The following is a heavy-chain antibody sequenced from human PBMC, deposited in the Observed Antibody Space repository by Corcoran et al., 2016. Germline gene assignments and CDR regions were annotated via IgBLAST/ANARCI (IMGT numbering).Heavy chain of an antibody. V-gene: IGHV4-34*01. J-gene: IGHJ4*02. CDR2: INHGGST. CDR3: ARGGYFDSSAYYYVVHY. CDR1: GGSFSGYY. D-gene: IGHD3-22*01. Sequence: QSQQWGAGLLKPSETLSLTCAVYGGSFSGYYWSWIRQPPGKGLEWIGEINHGGSTNYSPSLKSRLTISLDTSKNQFSLRLSSVTAADTAVYYCARGGYFDSSAYYYVVHYWGQGTLVTVSS.